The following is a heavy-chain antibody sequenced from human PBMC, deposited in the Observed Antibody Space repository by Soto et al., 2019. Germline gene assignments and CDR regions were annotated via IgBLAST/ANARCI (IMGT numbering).Heavy chain of an antibody. J-gene: IGHJ4*02. D-gene: IGHD2-2*01. Sequence: GGSLRLSCAASGFTFSSYSMNWVRQAPGKGLEWVSSISSSSSYIYYADSVKGRFTISRDNAKNSLYLQMNSLRAEDTAVYYCARSSGGYCSSTSCSYYFDYWGQGTLVTVSS. V-gene: IGHV3-21*01. CDR3: ARSSGGYCSSTSCSYYFDY. CDR1: GFTFSSYS. CDR2: ISSSSSYI.